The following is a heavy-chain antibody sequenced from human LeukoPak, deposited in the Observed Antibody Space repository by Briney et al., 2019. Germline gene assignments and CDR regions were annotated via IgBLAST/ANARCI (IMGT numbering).Heavy chain of an antibody. CDR2: IYTSGTT. J-gene: IGHJ3*02. D-gene: IGHD5-12*01. CDR1: GGFISSYS. V-gene: IGHV4-4*07. CDR3: AGEAGGGYARAFDI. Sequence: SETLSLTCIVSGGFISSYSWTWIRQPAGEGLEWIGRIYTSGTTNYNPSLKSRVTMSVDTSKNQFSLKLSSVTAADTAVYYCAGEAGGGYARAFDIWGQGTMVTVSS.